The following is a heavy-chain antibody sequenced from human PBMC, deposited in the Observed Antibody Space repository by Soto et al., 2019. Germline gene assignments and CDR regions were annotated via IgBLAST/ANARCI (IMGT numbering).Heavy chain of an antibody. Sequence: QVQLVQSGAEVKKPGSSVKVSCKASGGTFSSYAISWVRQAPGQGLEWMGGIIPIFGTATYAQKFQGRVTITADESTSTAYMELSSLRSEDTAVYYCARVLIATIMNQYFQHWGQGTLVTVSS. J-gene: IGHJ1*01. CDR1: GGTFSSYA. V-gene: IGHV1-69*01. D-gene: IGHD5-12*01. CDR3: ARVLIATIMNQYFQH. CDR2: IIPIFGTA.